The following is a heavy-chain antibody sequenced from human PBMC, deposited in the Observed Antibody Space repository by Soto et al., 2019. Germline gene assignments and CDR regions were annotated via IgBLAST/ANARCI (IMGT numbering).Heavy chain of an antibody. CDR2: ISSSSSTI. CDR3: ARDVPIAVAGTSAAFDI. D-gene: IGHD6-19*01. Sequence: GGSLRLSCAASGFTFSSYSMNWVHQAPGKGLEWVSYISSSSSTIYYADSVKGRFTISRDNAKNSLYLQMNSLRAEDTAVYYCARDVPIAVAGTSAAFDIWGQGTMVTVSS. CDR1: GFTFSSYS. V-gene: IGHV3-48*01. J-gene: IGHJ3*02.